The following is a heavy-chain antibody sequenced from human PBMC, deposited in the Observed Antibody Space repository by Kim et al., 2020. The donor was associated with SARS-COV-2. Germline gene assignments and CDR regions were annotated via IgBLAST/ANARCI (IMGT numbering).Heavy chain of an antibody. D-gene: IGHD1-1*01. CDR3: ARDHPHGGTGVDY. Sequence: NPCRKSRVTISVDKSKNQCSLKVSSVAAAETAVYYCARDHPHGGTGVDYWGQGTLVTVSS. J-gene: IGHJ4*02. V-gene: IGHV4-4*02.